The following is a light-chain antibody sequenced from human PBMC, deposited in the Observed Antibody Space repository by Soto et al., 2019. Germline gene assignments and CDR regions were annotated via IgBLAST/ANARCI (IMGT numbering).Light chain of an antibody. V-gene: IGLV1-44*01. J-gene: IGLJ1*01. CDR1: SSNVGVNN. CDR2: NNN. Sequence: QSVLTQPPSASGTPGQTVTLSCSGSSSNVGVNNANWYQQVPGATPRLLIYNNNQRPSGVPDRFSGSKSGTSASLAISGLQSEDDADYYGSAWHESLNPSYVFGTGTKLTVL. CDR3: SAWHESLNPSYV.